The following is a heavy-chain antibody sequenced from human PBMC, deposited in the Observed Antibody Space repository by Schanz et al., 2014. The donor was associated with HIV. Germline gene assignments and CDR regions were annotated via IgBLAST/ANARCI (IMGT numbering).Heavy chain of an antibody. CDR2: IWYDGSNK. Sequence: VQLVESGGGLVQPGRSLRLSCAASGFTFSSYGIHWVRQAPGKGLEWVAVIWYDGSNKYYADSVKGRFTISRDNSKNTLYLQMNSLRAEDTAVYYCARTRGYSGYDPPYYYYYGMDVWGQGTTLTVSS. D-gene: IGHD5-12*01. V-gene: IGHV3-33*08. CDR1: GFTFSSYG. J-gene: IGHJ6*02. CDR3: ARTRGYSGYDPPYYYYYGMDV.